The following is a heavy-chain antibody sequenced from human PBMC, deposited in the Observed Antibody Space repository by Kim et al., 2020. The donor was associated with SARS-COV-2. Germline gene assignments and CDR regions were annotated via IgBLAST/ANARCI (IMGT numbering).Heavy chain of an antibody. D-gene: IGHD2-2*01. CDR2: INAGTGNT. CDR1: GYTFTSYG. V-gene: IGHV1-3*01. J-gene: IGHJ4*02. CDR3: ARDHRSCSSSTCYGEAIDY. Sequence: ASVKVSCKASGYTFTSYGMHWVRQAPGQRLEWMGWINAGTGNTKYSQKFEGRVTITRDTTASIAYMALSSPRSEDTAVYYCARDHRSCSSSTCYGEAIDYWGQGPLVTVSS.